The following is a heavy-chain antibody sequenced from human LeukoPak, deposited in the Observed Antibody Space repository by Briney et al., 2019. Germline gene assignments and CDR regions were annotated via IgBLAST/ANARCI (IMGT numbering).Heavy chain of an antibody. V-gene: IGHV3-74*01. CDR1: GFTFSSYW. J-gene: IGHJ4*02. CDR2: INSDGSST. D-gene: IGHD2-2*02. CDR3: ARGGYTASLDY. Sequence: GGSLRLSCAASGFTFSSYWMHWVGQAPGKGRVWVSRINSDGSSTSYADSVKGRFTISRENAKNRLDLQMNSLRAEDTAVYYCARGGYTASLDYGGQGTLVTVSS.